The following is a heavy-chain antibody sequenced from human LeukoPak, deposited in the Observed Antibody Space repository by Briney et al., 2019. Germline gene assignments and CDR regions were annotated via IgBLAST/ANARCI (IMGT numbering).Heavy chain of an antibody. CDR1: GFTFSSYE. CDR2: ISSSGSTI. J-gene: IGHJ4*02. Sequence: GGSLRLSCAASGFTFSSYEMNWVRQAPGKGLEWVSYISSSGSTIYYADSVKGRFTISRDNAKNSLYLQMNSLRAEDTAVYYCARASYSSSWYDYFDYWGQGTLATVSS. D-gene: IGHD6-13*01. V-gene: IGHV3-48*03. CDR3: ARASYSSSWYDYFDY.